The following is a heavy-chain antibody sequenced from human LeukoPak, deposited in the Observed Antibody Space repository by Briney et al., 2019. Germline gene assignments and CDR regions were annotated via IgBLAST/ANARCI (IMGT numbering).Heavy chain of an antibody. CDR1: GGSFSGYY. Sequence: SETLSLTCAVYGGSFSGYYWSWIRQPAGKGLEWIGRIHTSGSTNYKTSLKSRVTMSVDTSKNQFSLKLRSVTAADTAVYYCARGSYYYYYDSSGYEGSGFDYWGQGTLVTVSS. D-gene: IGHD3-22*01. J-gene: IGHJ4*02. CDR2: IHTSGST. CDR3: ARGSYYYYYDSSGYEGSGFDY. V-gene: IGHV4-59*10.